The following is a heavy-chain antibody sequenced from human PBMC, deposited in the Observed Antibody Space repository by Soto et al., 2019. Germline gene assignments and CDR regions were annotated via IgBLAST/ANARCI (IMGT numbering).Heavy chain of an antibody. J-gene: IGHJ4*01. Sequence: EVQLVESGGGLVKPGGSLRLSCGASGFTFSNAWINWVRQAPGKGLEWVGRVKSKTHGVTTDYAEPVKGRFAISRDDSNNMVYLQMNSLKIEDTAVYYCTTDSYSIIIIVRFDYWGHGTLVTVSS. CDR1: GFTFSNAW. CDR3: TTDSYSIIIIVRFDY. D-gene: IGHD3-10*01. CDR2: VKSKTHGVTT. V-gene: IGHV3-15*07.